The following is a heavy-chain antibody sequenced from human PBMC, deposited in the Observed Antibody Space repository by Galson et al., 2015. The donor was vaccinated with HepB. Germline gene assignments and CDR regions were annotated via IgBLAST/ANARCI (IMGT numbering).Heavy chain of an antibody. D-gene: IGHD6-19*01. V-gene: IGHV3-21*01. Sequence: SLRLSCAASGFTFSSYSMNWVRQAPGKGLEWVSSISSSSSYIYYADSVKGRFTISRDNAKNSLYLQMNSLRAEDTAVYYCAREYSSGWYLYAFDIWGQGTMVTVSS. J-gene: IGHJ3*02. CDR3: AREYSSGWYLYAFDI. CDR1: GFTFSSYS. CDR2: ISSSSSYI.